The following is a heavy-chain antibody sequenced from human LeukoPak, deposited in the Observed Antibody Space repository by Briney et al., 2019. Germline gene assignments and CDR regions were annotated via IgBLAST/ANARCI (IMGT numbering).Heavy chain of an antibody. CDR3: ARDSTYYYGSGSSGPHYFDY. D-gene: IGHD3-10*01. V-gene: IGHV3-30*01. CDR2: ISYDGGNT. J-gene: IGHJ4*02. CDR1: GFTFSGYA. Sequence: GGTLRLSCAASGFTFSGYAMPWVRQAPGKGLEWVALISYDGGNTYYADSVKGRFTIYRDNCKNTLDLQSNSLRVQYTAVYYCARDSTYYYGSGSSGPHYFDYWGQGTLVTVSS.